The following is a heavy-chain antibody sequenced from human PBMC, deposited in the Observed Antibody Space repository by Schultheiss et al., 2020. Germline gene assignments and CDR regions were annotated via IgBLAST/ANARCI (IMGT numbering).Heavy chain of an antibody. CDR1: GFTFSSYW. V-gene: IGHV3-74*01. J-gene: IGHJ6*02. CDR2: INSDGSST. Sequence: GSLKISCAASGFTFSSYWMHWVRQAPGKGLVWVSRINSDGSSTSYADSVKGRFTISRDNAKNTLYLQMNSLRAEDTALYYCAKGLQAATPNYYYYYGMDVWGQGTTVTVSS. CDR3: AKGLQAATPNYYYYYGMDV. D-gene: IGHD2-15*01.